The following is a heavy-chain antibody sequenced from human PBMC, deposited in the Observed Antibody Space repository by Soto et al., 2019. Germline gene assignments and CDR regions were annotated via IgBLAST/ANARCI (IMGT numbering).Heavy chain of an antibody. CDR1: GGSISSGGYY. D-gene: IGHD6-6*01. CDR2: IYYSGST. Sequence: PSGTLSLTCPVSGGSISSGGYYWSWLRQHPGKGLEWIGYIYYSGSTYYNPSLKSRVTISVDTSKNQFSLKLSSVTAADTAVYYCARDFGAARPRMDVWGQGTTVTVSS. J-gene: IGHJ6*02. CDR3: ARDFGAARPRMDV. V-gene: IGHV4-31*03.